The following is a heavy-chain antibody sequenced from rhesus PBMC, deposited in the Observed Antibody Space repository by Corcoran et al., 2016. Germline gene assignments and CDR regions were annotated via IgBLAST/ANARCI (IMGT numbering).Heavy chain of an antibody. D-gene: IGHD1-44*02. CDR2: ISYRGST. Sequence: QLQLQESGPGLVKPSETLSLTCAVSGYSISSGYGWSWIRQPPGKGLEWIGYISYRGSTSYNPSLQSRGTISRDTSKNQFSLKLSSVTAADTAVYYCAREGVRGHFDYWGQGVLVTVSS. J-gene: IGHJ4*01. CDR3: AREGVRGHFDY. CDR1: GYSISSGYG. V-gene: IGHV4-122*02.